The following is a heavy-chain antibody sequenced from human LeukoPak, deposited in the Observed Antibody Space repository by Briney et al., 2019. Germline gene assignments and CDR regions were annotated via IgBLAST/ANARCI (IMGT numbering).Heavy chain of an antibody. J-gene: IGHJ6*03. Sequence: GASVKVSCKASGGTFSSYAISWVRQAPGQGLEWMGGIIPIFGTANYAQKFQGRVTITTDESTSTAYMELSSLRSEDTAVYYCASLRITIFGVVSHYYYYYMDVWGKGTTVTVSS. CDR1: GGTFSSYA. V-gene: IGHV1-69*05. D-gene: IGHD3-3*01. CDR2: IIPIFGTA. CDR3: ASLRITIFGVVSHYYYYYMDV.